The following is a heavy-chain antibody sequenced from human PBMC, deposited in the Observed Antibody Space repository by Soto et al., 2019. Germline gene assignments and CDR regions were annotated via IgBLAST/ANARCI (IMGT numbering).Heavy chain of an antibody. J-gene: IGHJ6*02. Sequence: GGSLRLSCAASGFTFSSYSMNWVRQAPGKGLEWVSSISSSSSYIYYADSVKGRFTISRDNAKNSLYLQMNSLRAEDTAVYYCARDVYYDYVWGSYRRLSDYYYYYGMDVWGQGTTVTVSS. CDR1: GFTFSSYS. D-gene: IGHD3-16*02. V-gene: IGHV3-21*01. CDR2: ISSSSSYI. CDR3: ARDVYYDYVWGSYRRLSDYYYYYGMDV.